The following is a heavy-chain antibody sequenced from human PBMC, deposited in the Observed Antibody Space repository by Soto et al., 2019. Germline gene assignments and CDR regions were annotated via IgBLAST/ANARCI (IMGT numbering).Heavy chain of an antibody. CDR2: MNPNIGNT. CDR1: GYTFNNYD. CDR3: TRAYGAETFDF. Sequence: ASLKVSCKASGYTFNNYDIHWVRQAPGHGLEWMGWMNPNIGNTGYAQNFRGRVTMTQNTAIGTAYMELSSLRSDDTATYYCTRAYGAETFDFWGQGTRVT. V-gene: IGHV1-8*02. J-gene: IGHJ5*01. D-gene: IGHD3-10*01.